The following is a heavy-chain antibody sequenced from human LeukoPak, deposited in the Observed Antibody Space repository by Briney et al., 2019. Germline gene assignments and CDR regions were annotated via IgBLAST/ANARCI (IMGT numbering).Heavy chain of an antibody. J-gene: IGHJ4*02. V-gene: IGHV4-4*09. Sequence: SETLSLTCTVSGGSISEYYWSWIRQPPGKGLEWIAYIYTSGSTNYSPSLKSRVTISVDTSKNQSSLELRSVTAADTAVYYCATLTPITGTTGGYWGQGTLVTVSS. CDR1: GGSISEYY. CDR3: ATLTPITGTTGGY. CDR2: IYTSGST. D-gene: IGHD1-7*01.